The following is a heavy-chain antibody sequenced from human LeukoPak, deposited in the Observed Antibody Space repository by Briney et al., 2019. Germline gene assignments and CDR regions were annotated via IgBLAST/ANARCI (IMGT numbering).Heavy chain of an antibody. J-gene: IGHJ4*02. CDR2: IYTSGST. Sequence: SEPLSLTCTVSGGSISSYYWSWIRQPAGKGLEWIGRIYTSGSTNYNPSLKSRVTMTVDTSKNQFSLKLSSVTAADTAVYYCAREIAAAGTDYWGQGTLVTVSS. V-gene: IGHV4-4*07. D-gene: IGHD6-13*01. CDR1: GGSISSYY. CDR3: AREIAAAGTDY.